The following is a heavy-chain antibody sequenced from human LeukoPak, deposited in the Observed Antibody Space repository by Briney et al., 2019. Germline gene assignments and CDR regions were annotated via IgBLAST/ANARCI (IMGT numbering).Heavy chain of an antibody. V-gene: IGHV4-39*01. CDR1: RGSITSSTYY. CDR3: ARLRFHYWFDP. Sequence: PSETLSLTCTVSRGSITSSTYYWGWIRQPPGKGLEWIGSAYYSGDTYYNPSLKSRVTISVDTSKNQFSLKLSSVTAADTAVYYCARLRFHYWFDPWGQGTLVTVSS. CDR2: AYYSGDT. D-gene: IGHD2/OR15-2a*01. J-gene: IGHJ5*02.